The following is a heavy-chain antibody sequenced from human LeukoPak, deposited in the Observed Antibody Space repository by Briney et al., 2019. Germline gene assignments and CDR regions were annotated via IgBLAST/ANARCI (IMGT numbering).Heavy chain of an antibody. Sequence: GGSLRLSCAGSGFIFSNYAMIWVRQAPGKGLEWVSAIGGSGGSTYYADSVKGRFIISRDNFKNTLYLQMNSLRAEDTAVYYCAKEFYPSNWFDPWGQGTLVTVSS. CDR3: AKEFYPSNWFDP. CDR2: IGGSGGST. J-gene: IGHJ5*02. CDR1: GFIFSNYA. V-gene: IGHV3-23*01.